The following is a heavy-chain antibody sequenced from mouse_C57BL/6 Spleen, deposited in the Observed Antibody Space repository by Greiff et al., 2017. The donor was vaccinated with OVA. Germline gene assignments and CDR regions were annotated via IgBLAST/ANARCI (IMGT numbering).Heavy chain of an antibody. Sequence: QVQLQQSGAELVMPGASVKLSCKASGYTFTSYWMHWVKQRPGQGLEWIGEIDPSDSYTNYNQKFKGKSTLTVDKSSSTAYMQLSSLTSEDSAVYYCAGGAYDYEGFAYWGQGTLVTVSA. CDR3: AGGAYDYEGFAY. CDR1: GYTFTSYW. J-gene: IGHJ3*01. D-gene: IGHD2-4*01. CDR2: IDPSDSYT. V-gene: IGHV1-69*01.